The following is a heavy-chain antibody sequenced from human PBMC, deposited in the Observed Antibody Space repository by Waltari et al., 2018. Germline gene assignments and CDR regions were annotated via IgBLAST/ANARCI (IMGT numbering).Heavy chain of an antibody. V-gene: IGHV5-51*03. CDR2: ILPGDSDT. D-gene: IGHD3-22*01. CDR1: GYSFTSYW. Sequence: EVQLVQSGAEVKKPGESLKISCKGSGYSFTSYWIGWVRQMPGKGLEWMEIILPGDSDTGYSPSVQGQVTISADKSISTAYLQWSSLKASDTAMYYCARRPYYYDSSGHAFDIWGQGTMVTVSS. CDR3: ARRPYYYDSSGHAFDI. J-gene: IGHJ3*02.